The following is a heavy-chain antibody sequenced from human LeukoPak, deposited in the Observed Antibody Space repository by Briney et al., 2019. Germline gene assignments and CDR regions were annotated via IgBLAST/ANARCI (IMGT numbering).Heavy chain of an antibody. V-gene: IGHV3-21*01. CDR3: ARESSGYFY. CDR1: GFNFSSYS. J-gene: IGHJ4*02. CDR2: ISSSSSFR. D-gene: IGHD3-22*01. Sequence: PGGSLRLSCAAPGFNFSSYSMNWVRQAPGKGLEWVSSISSSSSFRYYADSVKGRFTISRDNAKNSLYLQMNGLRAEDTAVYYCARESSGYFYWGQGTLVTVSS.